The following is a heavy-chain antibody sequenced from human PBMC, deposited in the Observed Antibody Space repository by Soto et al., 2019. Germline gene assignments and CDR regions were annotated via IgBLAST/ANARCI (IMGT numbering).Heavy chain of an antibody. CDR3: AKDLTFTIFEDGMHV. V-gene: IGHV3-9*01. J-gene: IGHJ6*02. Sequence: EVQLVESGGGLVQPGRSLRLSCVASGFTFDDSAMHWVRQPPGKGLEWVSGISRTSGSIAYADSVKGRFTISRDNAKKSLYLQMNSLRPEDTALYYCAKDLTFTIFEDGMHVWGQGTTVTVSS. CDR1: GFTFDDSA. CDR2: ISRTSGSI. D-gene: IGHD3-3*01.